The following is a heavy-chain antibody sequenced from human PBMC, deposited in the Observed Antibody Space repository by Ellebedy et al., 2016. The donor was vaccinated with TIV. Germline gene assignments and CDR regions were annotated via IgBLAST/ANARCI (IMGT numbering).Heavy chain of an antibody. CDR3: ARELAAAGFFDY. Sequence: PGGSLRLSCAPSGFTFSSYSMNWVRQAPGKGLEWVSSISSSNHYIYYADSVKGRFTISRDNATNSLYLQMNSLRAEDTAVFYCARELAAAGFFDYWGQGTLVTVSS. D-gene: IGHD6-13*01. CDR2: ISSSNHYI. J-gene: IGHJ4*02. CDR1: GFTFSSYS. V-gene: IGHV3-21*01.